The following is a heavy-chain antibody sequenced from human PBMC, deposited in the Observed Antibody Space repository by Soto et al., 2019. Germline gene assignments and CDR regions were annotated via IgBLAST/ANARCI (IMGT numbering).Heavy chain of an antibody. V-gene: IGHV4-39*01. Sequence: SETLSLTCTVSGDSINSVRYYWGWIRQPPGKGLEWIGSIYYSGNTYYNPSLKSRVTISIDTSKNQFSLKLSSVTAADTAVYFCARSQLLYNNWFDPWGQGTVVTVPQ. CDR2: IYYSGNT. D-gene: IGHD2-2*02. CDR1: GDSINSVRYY. J-gene: IGHJ5*02. CDR3: ARSQLLYNNWFDP.